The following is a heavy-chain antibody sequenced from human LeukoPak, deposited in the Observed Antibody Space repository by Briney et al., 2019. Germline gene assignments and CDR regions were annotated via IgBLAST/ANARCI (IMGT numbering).Heavy chain of an antibody. CDR2: IYYSGST. D-gene: IGHD2-2*02. V-gene: IGHV4-61*08. CDR1: GGSISSGDYY. CDR3: ASGGYCSSTSCYSDY. Sequence: SQTLSLTCTVSGGSISSGDYYWSWIRQPPGKGLEWIGYIYYSGSTNYNPSLKSRVTISVDTSKNQFSLKLSSVTAADTAVYYCASGGYCSSTSCYSDYWGQGTLVTVSS. J-gene: IGHJ4*02.